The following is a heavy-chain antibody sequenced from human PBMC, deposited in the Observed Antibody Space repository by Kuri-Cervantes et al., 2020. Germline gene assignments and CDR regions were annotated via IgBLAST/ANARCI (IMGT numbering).Heavy chain of an antibody. CDR1: GFTFSSYA. Sequence: GESLKISCAASGFTFSSYALHWVRQAPGKGLEWVAIISSDGTNKYYADSVKGRFTISRDNAKNSLYLQMNSLRAEDTAVYYCAREFPGTAVAGTEGALDIWGQGTKVTVSS. D-gene: IGHD6-19*01. J-gene: IGHJ3*02. CDR3: AREFPGTAVAGTEGALDI. V-gene: IGHV3-30-3*01. CDR2: ISSDGTNK.